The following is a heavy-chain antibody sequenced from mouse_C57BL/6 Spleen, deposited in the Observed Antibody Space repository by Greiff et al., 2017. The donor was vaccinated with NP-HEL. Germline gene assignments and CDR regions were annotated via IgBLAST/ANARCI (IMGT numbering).Heavy chain of an antibody. Sequence: EVQLQESGAELVRPGASVKLSCTASGFNIKDDYMHWVKQRPEQGLEWIGWIDPENGDTEYASKFQGKATITADTSSNTAYLQLSSLTSEDTAVYYCAYYSNYFYAMDYWGQGTSVTVSS. CDR1: GFNIKDDY. J-gene: IGHJ4*01. CDR3: AYYSNYFYAMDY. D-gene: IGHD2-5*01. CDR2: IDPENGDT. V-gene: IGHV14-4*01.